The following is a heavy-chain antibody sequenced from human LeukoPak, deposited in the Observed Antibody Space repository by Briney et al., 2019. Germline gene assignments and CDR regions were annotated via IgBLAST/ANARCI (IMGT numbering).Heavy chain of an antibody. CDR1: GDSISSRKW. Sequence: SGTLSLTCAVSGDSISSRKWWSWVRQPPGKGLEWIGEIYHSGTTNYNPSLKSRVTISGDKSKNHFSLILNSVTAADTAVYYCARGDDSSEHFFDYWGQGTLVTVSS. J-gene: IGHJ4*02. CDR2: IYHSGTT. D-gene: IGHD3-22*01. CDR3: ARGDDSSEHFFDY. V-gene: IGHV4-4*02.